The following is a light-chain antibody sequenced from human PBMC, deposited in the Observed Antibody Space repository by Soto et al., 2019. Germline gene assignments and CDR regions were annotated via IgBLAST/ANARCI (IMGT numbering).Light chain of an antibody. CDR1: SSDVGNYNR. V-gene: IGLV2-18*02. Sequence: QSALTQPPSVSGSPGQSVTISCTGTSSDVGNYNRVSWYQQPPGTAPKLMIYEVSNRPSGVPDRFSGSKSGNTASLTISWLQAEDEADYYCSSYTSSSTYVVFGGGTKLTVL. J-gene: IGLJ2*01. CDR3: SSYTSSSTYVV. CDR2: EVS.